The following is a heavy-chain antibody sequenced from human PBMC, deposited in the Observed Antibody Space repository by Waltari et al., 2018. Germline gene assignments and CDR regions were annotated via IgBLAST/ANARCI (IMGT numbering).Heavy chain of an antibody. V-gene: IGHV4-61*02. J-gene: IGHJ2*01. Sequence: QVQLQESGPGLVKPSQTLSLTCTVSGGSISSGSYYCSWIRQPAGKGLEWIGRIYTSGSTNYNPSLKSRVTISVDTSKNQFSLKLSSVTAADTAVYYCARDGRELLFSFDLWGRGTLVTVSS. CDR1: GGSISSGSYY. D-gene: IGHD1-26*01. CDR2: IYTSGST. CDR3: ARDGRELLFSFDL.